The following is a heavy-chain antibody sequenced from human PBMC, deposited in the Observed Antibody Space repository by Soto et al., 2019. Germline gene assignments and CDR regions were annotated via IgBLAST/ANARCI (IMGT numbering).Heavy chain of an antibody. CDR3: AKDRTFGPPLVRFDS. V-gene: IGHV3-23*01. D-gene: IGHD6-6*01. Sequence: PGGSLILSCGASGVTFSVYGMTWVRQAPGKGLEWVSAISGNGGSTYYADSVKGRFTISRDNSKSTLHLQMNSLRVEDTAVYYCAKDRTFGPPLVRFDSWGQGTLVTVSS. CDR1: GVTFSVYG. J-gene: IGHJ4*02. CDR2: ISGNGGST.